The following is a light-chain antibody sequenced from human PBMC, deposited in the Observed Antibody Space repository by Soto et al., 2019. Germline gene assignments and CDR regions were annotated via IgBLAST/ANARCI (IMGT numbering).Light chain of an antibody. V-gene: IGKV1-5*01. Sequence: DIQMTQSPSTLSASIGDRVVITCRASESISSWLAWYQQKPGKAPKLLIYDVSSLESGVPSRFSGSGSGTEFILTISSLQPDDFATYYCQQYNSYPWTFGQGTKVDIK. CDR3: QQYNSYPWT. CDR1: ESISSW. J-gene: IGKJ1*01. CDR2: DVS.